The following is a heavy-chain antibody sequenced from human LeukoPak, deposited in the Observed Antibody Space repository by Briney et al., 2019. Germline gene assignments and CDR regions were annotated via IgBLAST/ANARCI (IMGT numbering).Heavy chain of an antibody. Sequence: ASVKVSCKASGYTFTNYIISWVRQAPGQGLEWMGWISAYNGNTNYAQKLQGRVTMTTDTSTTTAYMELRSLTSDDTAVYYCARRGGSYSHSDFWGQGTLVTVSS. CDR1: GYTFTNYI. V-gene: IGHV1-18*01. CDR3: ARRGGSYSHSDF. J-gene: IGHJ4*02. CDR2: ISAYNGNT. D-gene: IGHD1-26*01.